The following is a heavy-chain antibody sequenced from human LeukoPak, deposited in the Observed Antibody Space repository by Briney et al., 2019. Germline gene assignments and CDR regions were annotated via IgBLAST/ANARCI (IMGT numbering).Heavy chain of an antibody. CDR2: IYHSGST. D-gene: IGHD3-3*01. J-gene: IGHJ4*02. CDR1: GYSISSGYH. V-gene: IGHV4-38-2*02. CDR3: AREPNYDFWTGYYTKVDYFDY. Sequence: SETLSLTCTVSGYSISSGYHWGWIRQPPGKGLEWIGSIYHSGSTYYNPSLKSRVPISVDTSKNQFSLKLSSVTAADTAVYYCAREPNYDFWTGYYTKVDYFDYWGQGTLVTVSS.